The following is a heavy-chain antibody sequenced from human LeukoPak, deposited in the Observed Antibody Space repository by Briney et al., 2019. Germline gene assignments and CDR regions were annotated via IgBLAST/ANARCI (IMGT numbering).Heavy chain of an antibody. J-gene: IGHJ4*02. CDR3: ATDGGKLGEPIFDS. V-gene: IGHV3-48*03. CDR2: ISRSGTTI. D-gene: IGHD3-10*01. CDR1: GFTLSGYE. Sequence: PGGSLRLSCTDSGFTLSGYEMNWVRQAPGKGLEWVSYISRSGTTILYADSVEGRFTVSRDNAKNSLYLQMNSLRAEDTAVYYCATDGGKLGEPIFDSWGQGTLVTVSS.